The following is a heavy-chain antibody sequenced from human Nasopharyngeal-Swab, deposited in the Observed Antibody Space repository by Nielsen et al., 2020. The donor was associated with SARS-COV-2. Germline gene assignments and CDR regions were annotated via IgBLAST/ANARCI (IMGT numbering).Heavy chain of an antibody. CDR2: IYYSGST. D-gene: IGHD5-12*01. Sequence: WIRQLPGKGLEWIGSIYYSGSTYYNPSLKSRVTISVDMSKNQFSLKLSSVTAADTAVYYCARQETGGYQYYFDYWGQGTLVTVSS. CDR3: ARQETGGYQYYFDY. J-gene: IGHJ4*02. V-gene: IGHV4-39*01.